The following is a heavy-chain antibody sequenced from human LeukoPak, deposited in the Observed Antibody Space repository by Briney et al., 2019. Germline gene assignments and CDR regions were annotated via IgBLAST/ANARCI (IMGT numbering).Heavy chain of an antibody. CDR2: IYYSGST. V-gene: IGHV4-31*03. CDR3: ARGGSSGYYKDY. CDR1: GGSISSGGYY. D-gene: IGHD3-22*01. Sequence: PPQTLSLTCTVSGGSISSGGYYWSWIRQHPGKGLEWIGYIYYSGSTYYNPSLKSRVTISVDTSKNQFSLKLSSVTAADTAVYYCARGGSSGYYKDYWGQGTLVTVSS. J-gene: IGHJ4*02.